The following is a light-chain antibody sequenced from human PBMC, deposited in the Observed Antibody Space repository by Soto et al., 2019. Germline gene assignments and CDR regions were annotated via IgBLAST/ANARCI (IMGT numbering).Light chain of an antibody. J-gene: IGKJ5*01. CDR2: AAS. CDR3: QQYDTRPTMT. V-gene: IGKV1-33*01. CDR1: QDIDNY. Sequence: IQLTHSPSSLSASVGESVTITCRASQDIDNYLNWYQHRPGEAPKLLIYAASYLETGVPARFSGSGSGTDFSFTITSLQPEDSATYYCQQYDTRPTMTFGQGTRLENK.